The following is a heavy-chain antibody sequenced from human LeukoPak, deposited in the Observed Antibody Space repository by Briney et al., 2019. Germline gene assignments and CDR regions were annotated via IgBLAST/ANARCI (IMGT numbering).Heavy chain of an antibody. J-gene: IGHJ6*03. D-gene: IGHD5-24*01. Sequence: SVKVSCKASGGTFSSYAISWVRQAPGQGLEWMGGIIPIFGTANYAQKFQGRVTITADKSTSTAYMELSSLRSEDTAVYYCALGGKSRDGYNYFYYYYYMDVWGKGTTVTVSS. CDR2: IIPIFGTA. CDR1: GGTFSSYA. CDR3: ALGGKSRDGYNYFYYYYYMDV. V-gene: IGHV1-69*06.